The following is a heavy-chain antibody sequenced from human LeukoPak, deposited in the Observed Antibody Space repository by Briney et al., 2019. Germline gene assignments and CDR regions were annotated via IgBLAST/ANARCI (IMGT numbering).Heavy chain of an antibody. J-gene: IGHJ4*02. CDR3: ATGRNLWY. V-gene: IGHV3-15*01. CDR2: IKTKTDGGTT. Sequence: GGSLRLSCAASGFTFSDYYMSWIRQAPGKGLEWVGRIKTKTDGGTTDYAAPVKGRSTISRDDSKNMLYLQMNSLKTEDTAVYYCATGRNLWYWGQGTLVTVSS. D-gene: IGHD1-7*01. CDR1: GFTFSDYY.